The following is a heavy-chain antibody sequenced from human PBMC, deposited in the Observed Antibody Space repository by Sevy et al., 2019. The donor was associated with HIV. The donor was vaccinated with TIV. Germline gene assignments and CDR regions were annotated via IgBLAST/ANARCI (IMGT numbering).Heavy chain of an antibody. J-gene: IGHJ6*02. CDR2: VNYRGST. D-gene: IGHD3-3*01. CDR3: ARDSSTGITVHGVVTYGMDV. CDR1: GGSISSYY. Sequence: SETLSLTCAVSGGSISSYYWTWIRQPPGKGLEWIDYVNYRGSTNYNPSLKSRLTMSVDISKNQFSLKLTSVTAADTAVYYCARDSSTGITVHGVVTYGMDVWGQGTTVTVSS. V-gene: IGHV4-59*01.